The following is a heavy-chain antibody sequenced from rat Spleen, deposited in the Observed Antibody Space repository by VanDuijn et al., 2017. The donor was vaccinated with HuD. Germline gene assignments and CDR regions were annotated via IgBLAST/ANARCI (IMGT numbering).Heavy chain of an antibody. J-gene: IGHJ3*01. CDR1: GFTFNNYW. V-gene: IGHV5-31*01. CDR3: ATRGYNSGFAY. D-gene: IGHD4-3*01. Sequence: EVQLVESGGGLVQPGRSLKLSCTASGFTFNNYWMTWIRQAPGKGLEWVASITNTGGNTYYRDSVKGRFTISRDNAKSTLYLQMDSLRSEDTATYYCATRGYNSGFAYWGQGTLVTVSS. CDR2: ITNTGGNT.